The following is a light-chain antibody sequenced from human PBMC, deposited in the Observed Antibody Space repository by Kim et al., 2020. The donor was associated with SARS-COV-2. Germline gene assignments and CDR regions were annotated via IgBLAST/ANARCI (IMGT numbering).Light chain of an antibody. CDR3: QQRPSFPFP. V-gene: IGKV1-12*02. CDR1: PGLSDW. CDR2: AAS. Sequence: PLLFLARPGLSDWLAWYPQKPGKAPPVLLYAASNFHSGVPSRFRGPGSGTAFTLTIPRLQPDDFATYFCQQRPSFPFPFGPG. J-gene: IGKJ3*01.